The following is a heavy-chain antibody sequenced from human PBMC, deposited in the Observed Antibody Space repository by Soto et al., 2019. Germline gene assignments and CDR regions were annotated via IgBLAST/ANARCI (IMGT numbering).Heavy chain of an antibody. CDR2: IYYSGST. Sequence: SETLSLTCTVSGGSVSSGSYYWSWIRQPPGKGLEWIGYIYYSGSTNYNPSLKSRVTISVDMSKNQFSLKLSSVTAADTAVYYCASFYYYDSSAYLDYWGQGTLVTVS. D-gene: IGHD3-22*01. V-gene: IGHV4-61*01. J-gene: IGHJ4*02. CDR3: ASFYYYDSSAYLDY. CDR1: GGSVSSGSYY.